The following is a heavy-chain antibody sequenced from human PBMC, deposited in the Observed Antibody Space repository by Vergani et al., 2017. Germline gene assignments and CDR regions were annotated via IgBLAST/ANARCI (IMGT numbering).Heavy chain of an antibody. V-gene: IGHV3-21*04. D-gene: IGHD6-13*01. Sequence: EVQLVESGGGLVKPGGSLRLSCAASGFTFSSYSMNWVRQAPGKGLEWVSSISSSGSTIYYADSVKGRFTISRDNAKNSLYLQMNSLRAEDTAVYYCARVGYSSSWYLPNWYFDLWGRGTLVTVSS. CDR3: ARVGYSSSWYLPNWYFDL. CDR2: ISSSGSTI. CDR1: GFTFSSYS. J-gene: IGHJ2*01.